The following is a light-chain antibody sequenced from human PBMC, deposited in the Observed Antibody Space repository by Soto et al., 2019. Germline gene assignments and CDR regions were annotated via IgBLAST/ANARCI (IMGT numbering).Light chain of an antibody. CDR2: EDN. CDR3: QSYDSSNVV. V-gene: IGLV6-57*02. Sequence: NFMLTQPHSLSESPGKTVTISCTGSSGSIASNYVQWYQQRPGSAPTTVIYEDNQRPSGVPDRFSGSIDSSSNSASLTISGLKTEDEAGYYCQSYDSSNVVFGGGTKLTVL. CDR1: SGSIASNY. J-gene: IGLJ2*01.